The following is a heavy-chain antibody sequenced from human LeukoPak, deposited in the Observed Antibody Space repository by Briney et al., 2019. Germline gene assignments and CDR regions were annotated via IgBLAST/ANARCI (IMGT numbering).Heavy chain of an antibody. CDR1: GDSIRGYY. V-gene: IGHV4-38-2*02. CDR2: VHDSGST. Sequence: SSETLSLTCTVSGDSIRGYYWGWMRQPPGKGLEWIGSVHDSGSTYYGSSLKNRVIISLDTSKSQFSLKLSSVTAADTAVYYCARGPYKYEYWGQGILVTVSS. J-gene: IGHJ4*02. CDR3: ARGPYKYEY. D-gene: IGHD1-14*01.